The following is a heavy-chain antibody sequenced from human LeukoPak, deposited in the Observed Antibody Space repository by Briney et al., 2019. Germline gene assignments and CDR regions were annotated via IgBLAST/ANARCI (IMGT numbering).Heavy chain of an antibody. CDR2: ISGSGGST. D-gene: IGHD3-22*01. J-gene: IGHJ3*02. V-gene: IGHV3-23*01. CDR1: GFTFSSYA. Sequence: GGSLRLSCAASGFTFSSYAMSRVRQAPGKGLEWVSAISGSGGSTYYADSVKGRFTISRDNSKNTLYLQMNSLRAEDTAVYYCAKEPYDSSGYYPMDAFDIWGQGTMVTVSS. CDR3: AKEPYDSSGYYPMDAFDI.